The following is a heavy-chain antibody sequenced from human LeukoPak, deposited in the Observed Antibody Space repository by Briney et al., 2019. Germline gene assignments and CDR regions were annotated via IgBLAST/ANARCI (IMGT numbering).Heavy chain of an antibody. D-gene: IGHD6-19*01. CDR1: GYTFTSYD. CDR3: ASWQWLDYGMDV. CDR2: INPNSGGT. J-gene: IGHJ6*02. Sequence: ASVTVSCTASGYTFTSYDINWVRQATGQGLEWMGRINPNSGGTNYAQKFQGRVTMTRDTSISTAYMELSRLRSDDTAVYYCASWQWLDYGMDVWGQGTTVTVSS. V-gene: IGHV1-2*06.